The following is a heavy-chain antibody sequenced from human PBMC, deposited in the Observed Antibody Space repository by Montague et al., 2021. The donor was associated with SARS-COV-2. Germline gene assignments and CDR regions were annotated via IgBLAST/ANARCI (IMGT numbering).Heavy chain of an antibody. Sequence: SETLSPTCAVYGGSFSGYYWSWIRQPPGKGLEWIGEINQSGSTNYNPSLKSRVTISVDTSKNQFSLKLSSVTAADTAVYYCARGRRILLWFGELLSGGDYYGMDVWGQGTTVTVSS. CDR1: GGSFSGYY. CDR3: ARGRRILLWFGELLSGGDYYGMDV. CDR2: INQSGST. D-gene: IGHD3-10*01. J-gene: IGHJ6*02. V-gene: IGHV4-34*01.